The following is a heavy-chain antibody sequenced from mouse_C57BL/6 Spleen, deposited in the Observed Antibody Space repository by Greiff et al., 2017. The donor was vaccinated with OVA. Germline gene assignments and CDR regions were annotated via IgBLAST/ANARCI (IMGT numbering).Heavy chain of an antibody. D-gene: IGHD2-4*01. CDR3: ARDDYDVRYY. Sequence: QVQLQQSGPELVKPGASVKISCKASGYAFSSSWMNWVKQRPGKGLEWIGRIYPGDGDTNYNGKFKGKATLTADKSSSTAYMQLSSLTSEDSAVYFCARDDYDVRYYWGQGTTLTVSS. V-gene: IGHV1-82*01. J-gene: IGHJ2*01. CDR2: IYPGDGDT. CDR1: GYAFSSSW.